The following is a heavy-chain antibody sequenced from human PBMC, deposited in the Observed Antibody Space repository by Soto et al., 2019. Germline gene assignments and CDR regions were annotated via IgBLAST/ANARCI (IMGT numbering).Heavy chain of an antibody. CDR3: ARGADFWSGYYRYYYYGMDV. CDR1: GFTFSSYA. Sequence: GGSLRLSCAASGFTFSSYAMHWVRQAPGKGLEWVAVISYDGSNKYYADSVKGRFTISRDNSKNTLYLQMNSLRAEDTAVYYCARGADFWSGYYRYYYYGMDVWGQVTTVTVS. CDR2: ISYDGSNK. J-gene: IGHJ6*02. D-gene: IGHD3-3*01. V-gene: IGHV3-30-3*01.